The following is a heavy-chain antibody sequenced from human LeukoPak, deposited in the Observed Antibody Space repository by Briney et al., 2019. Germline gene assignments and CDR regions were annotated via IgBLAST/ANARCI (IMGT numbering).Heavy chain of an antibody. CDR1: GGSFSGYH. J-gene: IGHJ4*02. D-gene: IGHD6-19*01. Sequence: PSETLSLTCAVYGGSFSGYHWSWIRQPPGKGLEWIGEINQNGSTNYNPSLKSRVTISVDTSKNQFSLKLSSVTAADTAVYYCAREGKLTGYSGGLGSNYWGQGTLVTVSS. CDR3: AREGKLTGYSGGLGSNY. V-gene: IGHV4-34*01. CDR2: INQNGST.